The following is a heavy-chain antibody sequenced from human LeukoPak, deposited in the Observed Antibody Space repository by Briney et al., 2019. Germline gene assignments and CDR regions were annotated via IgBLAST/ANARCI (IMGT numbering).Heavy chain of an antibody. D-gene: IGHD6-19*01. J-gene: IGHJ4*02. V-gene: IGHV4-39*01. CDR2: IYYTGST. CDR1: GGSFSSSSYY. CDR3: ARHGYSTGWCHF. Sequence: SETLSLTCTVSGGSFSSSSYYWGWIRQPPGKGLEWIGNIYYTGSTYYNPSLKSRVTISLDTSKNQFSLKLSSVTASDTAVYYCARHGYSTGWCHFWGPGTLVTVSS.